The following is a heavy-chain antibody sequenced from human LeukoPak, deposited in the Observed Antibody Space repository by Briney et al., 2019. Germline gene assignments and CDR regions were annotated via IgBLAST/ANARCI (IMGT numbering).Heavy chain of an antibody. CDR3: ARLYYYYYYMDV. Sequence: GGSLRLSCAASGFIFSDYYMSWIRQAPGKGLEWVSYTSSSGSTIYYADSVKGRFTISRDNAKNSLYLQMNSLRAEDTAVYFCARLYYYYYYMDVWGKGTTVTVSS. CDR1: GFIFSDYY. J-gene: IGHJ6*03. CDR2: TSSSGSTI. V-gene: IGHV3-11*04.